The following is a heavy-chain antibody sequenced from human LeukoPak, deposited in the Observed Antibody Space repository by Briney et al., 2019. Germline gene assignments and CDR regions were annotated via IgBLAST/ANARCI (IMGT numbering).Heavy chain of an antibody. D-gene: IGHD6-13*01. CDR2: IYYTGSA. V-gene: IGHV4-39*01. Sequence: SETLSLTCRVSGASMTVSSYYWAWIRQPPGQGLEWIGSIYYTGSAYYNASLESRVTISIDTSKSQFSLRMNYVSAADTAVYYCAAILRFPQQLELTYFDYWGRGTLVTVSS. CDR1: GASMTVSSYY. CDR3: AAILRFPQQLELTYFDY. J-gene: IGHJ4*01.